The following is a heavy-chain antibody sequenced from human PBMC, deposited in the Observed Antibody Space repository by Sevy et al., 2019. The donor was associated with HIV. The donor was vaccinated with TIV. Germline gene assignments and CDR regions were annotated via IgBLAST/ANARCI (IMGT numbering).Heavy chain of an antibody. CDR3: ARHYYDSSGYEDY. Sequence: SETLSLTCTVSGGSISSSSYYWGWIRQRPGKGLEWNESIYYSGSAYYNPSLKSRVTISVDTSKNQFSLKLSSVTAADTAVYYSARHYYDSSGYEDYWGQGTLVTVSS. D-gene: IGHD3-22*01. CDR1: GGSISSSSYY. V-gene: IGHV4-39*01. J-gene: IGHJ4*02. CDR2: IYYSGSA.